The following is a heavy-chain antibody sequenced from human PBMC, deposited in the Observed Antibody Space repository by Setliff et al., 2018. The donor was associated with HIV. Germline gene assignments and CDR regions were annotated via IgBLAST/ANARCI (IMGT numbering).Heavy chain of an antibody. V-gene: IGHV3-21*06. CDR3: ARGARLQYFDWPSYALDV. J-gene: IGHJ6*02. CDR1: GFTFSSYS. CDR2: ISSSSSYI. Sequence: PGGSLRLSCAASGFTFSSYSMNWVRQAPGKGLEWVSSISSSSSYIYYADSLKGRFSISRDNGRNSLYLQMNSLRAEDTAVYYCARGARLQYFDWPSYALDVWGQGTTVTVSS. D-gene: IGHD3-9*01.